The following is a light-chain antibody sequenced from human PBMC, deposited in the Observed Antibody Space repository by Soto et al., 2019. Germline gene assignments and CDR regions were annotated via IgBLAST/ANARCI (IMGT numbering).Light chain of an antibody. V-gene: IGKV3-20*01. CDR3: QQYGSSPET. CDR2: DAS. CDR1: QSVSSSY. Sequence: EIVLTQSPGTLSLSPGERATLSCRASQSVSSSYLAWYQQKPGQAPRLLIYDASSRATGIPDRFSGSGSGTDFTLTISRLEPEDFAVYYCQQYGSSPETFGQGPKVGIK. J-gene: IGKJ1*01.